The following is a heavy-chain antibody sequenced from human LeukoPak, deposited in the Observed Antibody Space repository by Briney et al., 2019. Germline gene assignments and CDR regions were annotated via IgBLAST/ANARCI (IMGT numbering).Heavy chain of an antibody. J-gene: IGHJ4*02. Sequence: GGSLRLSCAASGFTFSSYVMHWVRLAPGKGLEWLAVITNDGSRQYYADSVKGRFTVSRDNSKSLLFLQMESLRHDDTGIYYCAKGRRTGFVDYWGQGALVTVSS. CDR3: AKGRRTGFVDY. V-gene: IGHV3-30*18. CDR1: GFTFSSYV. CDR2: ITNDGSRQ. D-gene: IGHD1-1*01.